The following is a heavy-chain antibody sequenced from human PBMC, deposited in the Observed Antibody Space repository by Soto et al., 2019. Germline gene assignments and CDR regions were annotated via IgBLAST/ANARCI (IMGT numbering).Heavy chain of an antibody. CDR3: ARGLILWFGELSRRGGYYYYMDV. J-gene: IGHJ6*03. V-gene: IGHV4-34*01. Sequence: QVQLQQWGAGLLKPSETLSLTCAVYGGSFSGYQWTWIRQTPGKGLEWIAEINDSGNINYNPSLKSRVTILVDTAKKQISLKLSSVTAADTAVYYCARGLILWFGELSRRGGYYYYMDVWGKATSVTVSS. CDR2: INDSGNI. D-gene: IGHD3-10*01. CDR1: GGSFSGYQ.